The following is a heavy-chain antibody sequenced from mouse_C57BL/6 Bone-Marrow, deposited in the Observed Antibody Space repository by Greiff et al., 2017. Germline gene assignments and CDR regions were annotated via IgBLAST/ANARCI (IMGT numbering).Heavy chain of an antibody. Sequence: EVKLQQSGPVLVKPVPSVMISCKASGFSFTVYYMHWVKQSYGKSLEWIGLVYPYNGGTSYNQKFKGKATLTVDTSSSTAYMELNSLTSGDSSVCYCLYYNTSPFDCWCQVTPPFVSS. V-gene: IGHV1-36*01. CDR1: GFSFTVYY. CDR2: VYPYNGGT. D-gene: IGHD2-1*01. CDR3: LYYNTSPFDC. J-gene: IGHJ2*01.